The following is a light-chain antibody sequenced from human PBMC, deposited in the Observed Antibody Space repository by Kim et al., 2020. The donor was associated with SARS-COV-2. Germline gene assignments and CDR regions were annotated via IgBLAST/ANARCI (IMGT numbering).Light chain of an antibody. CDR1: QDISNY. CDR2: AAS. J-gene: IGKJ2*01. V-gene: IGKV1-33*01. CDR3: HQYDLLPYT. Sequence: DIQMTQSPSSLSASVGDRITITCQASQDISNYLSWFQQKPGKAPYPLISAASNLETGVPSRFSASGSGTHFTFTISSLQPEDIATYFCHQYDLLPYTFGQGTKLEIK.